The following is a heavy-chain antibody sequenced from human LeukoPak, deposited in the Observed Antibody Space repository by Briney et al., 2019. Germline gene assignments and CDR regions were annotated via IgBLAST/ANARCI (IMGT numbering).Heavy chain of an antibody. CDR1: GGSISSYF. CDR3: ARVVSEGYYYYGMDV. V-gene: IGHV4-59*01. Sequence: SETLSLTCTVSGGSISSYFWSWIRQPPGKGLEWIGYISYSGSTNYNPSLKSRVTISLDTSKNQFSLKLSSVTAADTAVYYCARVVSEGYYYYGMDVWGQGTTVAVSS. D-gene: IGHD1-26*01. J-gene: IGHJ6*02. CDR2: ISYSGST.